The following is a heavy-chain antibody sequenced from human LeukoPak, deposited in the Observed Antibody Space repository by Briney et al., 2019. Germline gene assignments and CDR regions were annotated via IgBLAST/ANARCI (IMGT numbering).Heavy chain of an antibody. CDR2: IKQDGSEK. CDR1: GFTFSSYW. V-gene: IGHV3-7*01. J-gene: IGHJ6*03. Sequence: GGSLRLSCAASGFTFSSYWMSWVRQAPGKGLEWVANIKQDGSEKYYVDSVKGRFTISRDNAKNSLYLQMNSLRAEDTAVYYCARDRVGAASYYYYYYYMDVWGKGTTVTVSS. D-gene: IGHD2-15*01. CDR3: ARDRVGAASYYYYYYYMDV.